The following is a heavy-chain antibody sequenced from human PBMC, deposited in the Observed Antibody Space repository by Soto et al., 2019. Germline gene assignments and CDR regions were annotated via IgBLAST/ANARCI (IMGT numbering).Heavy chain of an antibody. J-gene: IGHJ4*02. CDR2: ISCSGGST. V-gene: IGHV3-23*01. CDR3: AKVSTGGLGKLKLGFDY. Sequence: PGGSLRLSCAASGFTFSSYAMSWVRQAPGKGLEWVSAISCSGGSTYYADSVKGRFTISRDNSKNTLYLQMNSLRAEDTAVYYCAKVSTGGLGKLKLGFDYWGQGTLVTVSS. D-gene: IGHD6-25*01. CDR1: GFTFSSYA.